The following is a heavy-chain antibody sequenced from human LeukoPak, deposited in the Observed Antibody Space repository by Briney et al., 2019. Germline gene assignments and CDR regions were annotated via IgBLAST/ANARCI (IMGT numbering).Heavy chain of an antibody. CDR2: ISSSSSTI. D-gene: IGHD3-3*01. J-gene: IGHJ5*02. Sequence: GGSLRLSCAASGFTFSGYSMNWVRQAPGKGLEWVSYISSSSSTIYYADSVKGRFTISRDNAKNSLYLQMNSLRAEDTAVYYCARDSGGPYYDFWSGPWGQGTLVTVSS. CDR1: GFTFSGYS. V-gene: IGHV3-48*04. CDR3: ARDSGGPYYDFWSGP.